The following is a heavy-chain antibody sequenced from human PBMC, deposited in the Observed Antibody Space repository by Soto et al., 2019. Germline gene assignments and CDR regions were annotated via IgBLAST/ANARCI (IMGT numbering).Heavy chain of an antibody. V-gene: IGHV3-30*18. CDR2: ILYDGTNK. CDR3: AKDQCSSPLMGFYYGMDV. D-gene: IGHD6-6*01. CDR1: GFTFSSYG. Sequence: HPGGSLRLSCAASGFTFSSYGMHWVRQAPGKGLEWVALILYDGTNKYYADSVKGRFTISRDNSKNTLYLQMNSLRPDDTAVYKCAKDQCSSPLMGFYYGMDVWGQGTPDTVSS. J-gene: IGHJ6*02.